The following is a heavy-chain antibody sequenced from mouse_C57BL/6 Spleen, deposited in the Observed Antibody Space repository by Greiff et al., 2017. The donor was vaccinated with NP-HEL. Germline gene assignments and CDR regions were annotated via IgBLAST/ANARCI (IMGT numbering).Heavy chain of an antibody. D-gene: IGHD2-10*01. CDR2: IHPNSGST. J-gene: IGHJ4*01. Sequence: QVQLKQSGAELVKPGASVKLSCKASGYTFTSYWMHWVKQRPGQGLEWIGMIHPNSGSTNYNEKFKSKATLTVDKSSSTAYMQLSSLTSEDSAVYYCARGLLYYAMDYWGQGTSVTVSS. V-gene: IGHV1-64*01. CDR3: ARGLLYYAMDY. CDR1: GYTFTSYW.